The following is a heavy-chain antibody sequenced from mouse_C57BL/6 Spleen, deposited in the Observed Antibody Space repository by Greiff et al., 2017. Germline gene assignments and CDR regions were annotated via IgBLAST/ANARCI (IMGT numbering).Heavy chain of an antibody. CDR1: GYTFTSYW. V-gene: IGHV1-52*01. D-gene: IGHD2-3*01. CDR3: ARFNYDGSLTY. J-gene: IGHJ3*01. Sequence: QVQLQQPGAELVKPGASVKLSCKASGYTFTSYWMQWVKQRPVQGLEWIGDIDPSDSETHYHQKFKDKATLTVDKSSSTAYLQLRSLTSADSAVYYCARFNYDGSLTYWGQGTLVTVSA. CDR2: IDPSDSET.